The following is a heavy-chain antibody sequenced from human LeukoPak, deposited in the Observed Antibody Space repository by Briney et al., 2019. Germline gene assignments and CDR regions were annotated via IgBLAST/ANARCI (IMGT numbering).Heavy chain of an antibody. CDR1: GGSISSNSYY. CDR3: ARDRESSGWYGDHYWYFDL. CDR2: IYHSGST. Sequence: SETLSLTCTVSGGSISSNSYYWGWIRQPPGKGLEWIGSIYHSGSTYYNPSLKSRVTISVDTSKNQFSLKLSSVTAADTAVYYCARDRESSGWYGDHYWYFDLWGRGTLVTVSS. D-gene: IGHD6-19*01. J-gene: IGHJ2*01. V-gene: IGHV4-39*07.